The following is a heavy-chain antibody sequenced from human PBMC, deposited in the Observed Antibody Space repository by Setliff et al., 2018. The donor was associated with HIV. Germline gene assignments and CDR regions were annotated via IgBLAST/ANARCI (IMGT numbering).Heavy chain of an antibody. CDR2: INPNSGGT. Sequence: ASVKVSCKASGYSFARYGLSWVRQAPGQGLEWMGWINPNSGGTNYAQKFQGRVTMTRDTSISTAHMELSRLTSDDTAVYYCARGVWELPPYYMDVWGKGTTVTVSS. D-gene: IGHD1-26*01. V-gene: IGHV1-2*02. CDR3: ARGVWELPPYYMDV. CDR1: GYSFARYG. J-gene: IGHJ6*03.